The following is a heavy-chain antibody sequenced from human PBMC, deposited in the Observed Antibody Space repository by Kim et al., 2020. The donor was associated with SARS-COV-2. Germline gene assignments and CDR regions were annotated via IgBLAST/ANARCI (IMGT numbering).Heavy chain of an antibody. CDR1: GASVSSSSYY. J-gene: IGHJ4*02. V-gene: IGHV4-39*01. D-gene: IGHD1-1*01. CDR2: MYYTGST. Sequence: SETLSLTCTVSGASVSSSSYYWGWVRQPPGKGLEWIASMYYTGSTYYNPSLKSRATISLDTSKNRFSLKLTSMTAADTAVYYCVSEGWNSVGADDWCQGTLVTVSS. CDR3: VSEGWNSVGADD.